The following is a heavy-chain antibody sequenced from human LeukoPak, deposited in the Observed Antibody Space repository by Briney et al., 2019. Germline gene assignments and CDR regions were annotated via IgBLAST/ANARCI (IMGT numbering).Heavy chain of an antibody. CDR3: ARGLKYSSSALYFDY. CDR2: INHSGST. D-gene: IGHD6-6*01. V-gene: IGHV4-34*01. J-gene: IGHJ4*02. Sequence: PSETLSLTCAVYGGSFSGCYGSWIRQPPGKGLEWIGEINHSGSTNYNPSLKSRVTISVDTSKNQFSLKLSSVTAAGTAVCYCARGLKYSSSALYFDYWGQGTLVTVSS. CDR1: GGSFSGCY.